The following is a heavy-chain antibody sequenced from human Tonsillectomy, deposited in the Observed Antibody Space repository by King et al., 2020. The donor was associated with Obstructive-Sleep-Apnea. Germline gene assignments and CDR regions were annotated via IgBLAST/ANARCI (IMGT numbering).Heavy chain of an antibody. Sequence: QLVQSGAEVKKPGEYLKISCKASGYNFITFWIGWVRQIPGKGLEWMETIFPGDSDTRYSPSLQGQVTISADNSISTAYLQWSSLKASDTAIYYCARPVGYCSSISCSDAFDIWGQGTTVTVSS. CDR3: ARPVGYCSSISCSDAFDI. V-gene: IGHV5-51*01. D-gene: IGHD2-2*01. J-gene: IGHJ3*02. CDR2: IFPGDSDT. CDR1: GYNFITFW.